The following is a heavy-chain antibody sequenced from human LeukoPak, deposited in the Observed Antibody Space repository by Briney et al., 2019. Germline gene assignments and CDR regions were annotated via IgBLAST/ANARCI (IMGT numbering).Heavy chain of an antibody. Sequence: GGSLRLSCAASGFTFSSYWMHWVRQAPGKGLVWVSRIDSGSDVSSTMYADSVKGRFTISRDNAKKSLYLQMNNLRAEDTAVYYCARDQDWAFDYWGQGILVTVSS. V-gene: IGHV3-74*03. D-gene: IGHD3/OR15-3a*01. CDR1: GFTFSSYW. J-gene: IGHJ4*02. CDR2: IDSGSDVSST. CDR3: ARDQDWAFDY.